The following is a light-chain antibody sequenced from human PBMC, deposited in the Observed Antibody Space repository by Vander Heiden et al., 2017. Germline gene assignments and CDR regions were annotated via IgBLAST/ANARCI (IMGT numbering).Light chain of an antibody. CDR3: SSFKSGSTLVV. CDR2: DVT. V-gene: IGLV2-14*03. J-gene: IGLJ2*01. CDR1: TTDVGLYNS. Sequence: QSALTQPASVSGSPGQSITLSCTGTTTDVGLYNSVSWYQQHPGKAPKLMLYDVTSRPSGVPNRFSGSKSGNTASLTISGLQTEDEADYYCSSFKSGSTLVVFGGGTKLTVL.